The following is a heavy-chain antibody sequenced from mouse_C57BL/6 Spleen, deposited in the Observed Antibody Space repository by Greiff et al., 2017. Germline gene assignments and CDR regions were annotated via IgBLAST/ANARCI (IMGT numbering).Heavy chain of an antibody. CDR3: ARSYYGSSNWYFDV. D-gene: IGHD1-1*01. CDR1: GYTFTSYW. Sequence: QVQLQQPGAELVRPGSSVKLSCKASGYTFTSYWMDWVKQRPGQGLEWIGNIYPSDSETHYNQKFKDKATLTVAKSSSTAYMQLSSLTSEDSAGYYCARSYYGSSNWYFDVWGTGTTVNVSS. CDR2: IYPSDSET. V-gene: IGHV1-61*01. J-gene: IGHJ1*03.